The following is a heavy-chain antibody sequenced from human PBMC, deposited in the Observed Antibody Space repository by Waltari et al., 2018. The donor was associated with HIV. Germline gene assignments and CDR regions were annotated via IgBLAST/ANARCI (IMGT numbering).Heavy chain of an antibody. V-gene: IGHV4-39*01. Sequence: QLQLQESGTGLVRPSETLSLTCTVSGDSITTTAYSWGWIRQSPGELLEWIGSISSTGHTYVYPFLKSRIILSVDTSRNQFSLTLRSVTAADTARYYCARQSWTAGNNHFDPWGQGILVTVSS. D-gene: IGHD2-21*02. CDR3: ARQSWTAGNNHFDP. J-gene: IGHJ5*02. CDR1: GDSITTTAYS. CDR2: ISSTGHT.